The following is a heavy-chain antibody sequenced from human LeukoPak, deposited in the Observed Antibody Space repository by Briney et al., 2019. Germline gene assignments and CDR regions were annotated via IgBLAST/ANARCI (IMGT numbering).Heavy chain of an antibody. V-gene: IGHV1-2*02. CDR3: ARVNDYVWGSFRY. CDR2: INPNIGDT. CDR1: GYTFTAYY. J-gene: IGHJ4*02. Sequence: ASVKVSCKASGYTFTAYYMHWVRQAPGQGLEWMGWINPNIGDTNYAQKFQGRVTMTRDTFISTAYMEFSRLNFDDTAVYYCARVNDYVWGSFRYWGQGTLVTVSS. D-gene: IGHD3-16*01.